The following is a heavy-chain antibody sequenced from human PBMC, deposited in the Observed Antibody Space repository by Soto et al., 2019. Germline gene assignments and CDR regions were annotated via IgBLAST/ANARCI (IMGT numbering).Heavy chain of an antibody. CDR2: MHHSGST. D-gene: IGHD3-10*01. Sequence: TLSLTCAVSGDSITNNNWWTWVRQSPGKGLEWIGEMHHSGSTDYNPSLRSRVTISVDKSKNQFSLNLSSVTAADSAVYYCARTSGGTYSFDPWGQGTLVTVSS. J-gene: IGHJ5*02. CDR3: ARTSGGTYSFDP. CDR1: GDSITNNNW. V-gene: IGHV4-4*02.